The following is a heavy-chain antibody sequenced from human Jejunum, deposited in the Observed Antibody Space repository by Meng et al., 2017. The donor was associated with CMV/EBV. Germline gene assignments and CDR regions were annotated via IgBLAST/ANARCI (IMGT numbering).Heavy chain of an antibody. CDR2: IYYSGTT. J-gene: IGHJ5*02. CDR3: ARAPTYCSSTYCSDSWFDP. D-gene: IGHD2-2*01. V-gene: IGHV4-31*02. Sequence: ISGGNYWSWIRQHPGKGPEWIGYIYYSGTTHYNPSLKSRTTISIDTSNNQFSLKLSSVTAADTAVYYCARAPTYCSSTYCSDSWFDPWGQGTLVTVSS. CDR1: ISGGNY.